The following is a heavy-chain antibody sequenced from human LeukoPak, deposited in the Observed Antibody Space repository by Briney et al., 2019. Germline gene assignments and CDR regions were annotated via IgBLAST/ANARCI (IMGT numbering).Heavy chain of an antibody. CDR2: INHSGST. CDR1: GGSFSGYY. D-gene: IGHD3-10*01. CDR3: ARGPPYGSGTYYFNY. Sequence: SETLSLTCAVYGGSFSGYYWSWIRQPPGKGLEWIGEINHSGSTNYNPSLKSRVTISADTSKNQFSLKLSSVTAADTAVYYCARGPPYGSGTYYFNYWGQGTLVTVSS. J-gene: IGHJ4*02. V-gene: IGHV4-34*01.